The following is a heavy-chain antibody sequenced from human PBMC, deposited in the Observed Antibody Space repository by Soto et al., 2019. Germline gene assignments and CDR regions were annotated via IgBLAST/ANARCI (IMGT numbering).Heavy chain of an antibody. CDR2: IYYSGST. CDR3: ASLYGSGKYYGMDV. CDR1: GGSISSGGYY. Sequence: QVQLQESGPGLVKPSQTLSLTCTVSGGSISSGGYYWSWIRQHPGKGLEWIGYIYYSGSTYYNPSPKSPVTLPVDTSKSQFSLKLSSVTAADAAVYYCASLYGSGKYYGMDVWGHGTTVTVSS. D-gene: IGHD3-10*01. J-gene: IGHJ6*02. V-gene: IGHV4-31*01.